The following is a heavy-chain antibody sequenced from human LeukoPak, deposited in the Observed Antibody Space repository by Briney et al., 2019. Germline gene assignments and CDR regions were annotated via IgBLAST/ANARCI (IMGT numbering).Heavy chain of an antibody. CDR2: TYYRSTWYN. Sequence: SQTLSLTCAISGDSVSSNSVTWNWIRQSPSRGLEWLGRTYYRSTWYNDYAVSVRGRIAVNPDTSKNQFSLHLNSVTPEDTAVYYCARRLTQYDCFDPWGQGILVTVSS. D-gene: IGHD2-2*01. V-gene: IGHV6-1*01. CDR3: ARRLTQYDCFDP. CDR1: GDSVSSNSVT. J-gene: IGHJ5*02.